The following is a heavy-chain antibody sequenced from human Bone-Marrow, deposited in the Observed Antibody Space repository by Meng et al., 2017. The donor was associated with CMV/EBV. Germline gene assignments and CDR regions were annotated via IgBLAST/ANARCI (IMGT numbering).Heavy chain of an antibody. V-gene: IGHV3-20*04. CDR1: GFTFDNYG. J-gene: IGHJ6*02. Sequence: GGSLRLSCAASGFTFDNYGMTWVRQAPGKGLEWVSGINWNGGSSGYIDSVKGRFTISRDNAQNSLYPQMNSLRAEDTALYYCARVGYSNLKGDYYYAMDVWGQGTTVTVSS. D-gene: IGHD4-11*01. CDR2: INWNGGSS. CDR3: ARVGYSNLKGDYYYAMDV.